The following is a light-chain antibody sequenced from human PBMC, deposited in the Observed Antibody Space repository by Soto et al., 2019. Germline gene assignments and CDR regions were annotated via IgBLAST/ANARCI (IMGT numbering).Light chain of an antibody. V-gene: IGLV2-23*01. Sequence: QCVLTRSASVSGSPGHSISISCTGSSSDIGRYNLVSWHQHHPGKAPKLIIYEATKRPSGVSDRISGSKSGNTASLTISGLQAEDEADYYCSSYAGTSTFVLFGGGTKVTVL. CDR3: SSYAGTSTFVL. CDR2: EAT. J-gene: IGLJ2*01. CDR1: SSDIGRYNL.